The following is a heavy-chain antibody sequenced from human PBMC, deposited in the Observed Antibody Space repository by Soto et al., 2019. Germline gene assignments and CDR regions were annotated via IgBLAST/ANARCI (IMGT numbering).Heavy chain of an antibody. J-gene: IGHJ6*03. CDR3: EGGRSSSRLIRRPYYYYYRDV. V-gene: IGHV1-8*01. CDR1: GYTFTSYD. D-gene: IGHD6-13*01. Sequence: QVQLVQSGAEVKKPGASVKVSCKASGYTFTSYDINWVRQATGQGREWMGWMNPNSGNTGYAQKFQGRGTMTRNTSISKAYMELSSLRSEDTAVYYCEGGRSSSRLIRRPYYYYYRDVWGKGNPGTVSS. CDR2: MNPNSGNT.